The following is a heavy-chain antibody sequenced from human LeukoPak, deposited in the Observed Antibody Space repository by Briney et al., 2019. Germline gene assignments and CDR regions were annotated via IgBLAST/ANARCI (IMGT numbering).Heavy chain of an antibody. CDR1: GGPISSYY. CDR2: IYYSGST. J-gene: IGHJ4*02. D-gene: IGHD3-10*01. Sequence: SETLSLTCTVSGGPISSYYWSWIRQPPGKGLAWIGYIYYSGSTNYNPSLKSRVTISVDTSKNQFSLKLSSVTAADTAVYYCARGGYYGSGSFDYWGQGTLVTVSS. V-gene: IGHV4-59*01. CDR3: ARGGYYGSGSFDY.